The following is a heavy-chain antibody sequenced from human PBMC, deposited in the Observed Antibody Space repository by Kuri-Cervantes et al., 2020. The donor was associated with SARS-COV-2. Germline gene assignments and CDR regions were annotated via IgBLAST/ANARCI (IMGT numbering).Heavy chain of an antibody. CDR2: IYTSGST. CDR1: GGSISSYY. J-gene: IGHJ4*02. Sequence: SETLSLTCTVSGGSISSYYWSWIRQPAGKGLEWIGRIYTSGSTNYNPSLKSRVTMSVDTSKNQFSLKLSSVTAADTAVYYCAREGSSSWYRTKGGYFDYWGQGTLVTVSS. CDR3: AREGSSSWYRTKGGYFDY. D-gene: IGHD6-13*01. V-gene: IGHV4-4*07.